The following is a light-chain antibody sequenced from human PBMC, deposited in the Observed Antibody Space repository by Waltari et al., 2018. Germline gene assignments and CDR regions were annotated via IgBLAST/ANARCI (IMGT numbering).Light chain of an antibody. CDR3: AAWDDSLSGPV. J-gene: IGLJ2*01. CDR2: RNN. V-gene: IGLV1-47*01. Sequence: QSVLTQPPSASGTPGQRVTISCAGSSSNIGRNYVSWYQQLPGTAPKLLISRNNQRPSGVPDRFSGSKSGTSVSLAISGLRSEDEADYYCAAWDDSLSGPVFGGGTKLTVL. CDR1: SSNIGRNY.